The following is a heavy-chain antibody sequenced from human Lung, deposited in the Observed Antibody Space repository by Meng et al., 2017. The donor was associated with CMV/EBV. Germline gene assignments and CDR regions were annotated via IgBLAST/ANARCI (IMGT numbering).Heavy chain of an antibody. V-gene: IGHV4-30-4*08. CDR2: IYYSGST. CDR1: GGSFSSGDYY. J-gene: IGHJ4*02. CDR3: ARALYTAMVTIDY. D-gene: IGHD5-18*01. Sequence: LREAGPGRVMTPQTLPRPSTVSGGSFSSGDYYWSWVRQPPGKGLEWIGYIYYSGSTYYNPSLKSRVTISVDTSKNQFSLKLSSVTAADTAVYYCARALYTAMVTIDYWGQGTLVTVSS.